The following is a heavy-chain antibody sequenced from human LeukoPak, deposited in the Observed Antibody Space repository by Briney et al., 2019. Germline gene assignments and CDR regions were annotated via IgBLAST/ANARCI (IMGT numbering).Heavy chain of an antibody. J-gene: IGHJ4*02. D-gene: IGHD6-19*01. Sequence: SETLSLTCTVSGGSINNYYWTWIRQAPGKGLEWIGYISDIGRTNYNPSLKSRVTISVDTSKNQFSLKLTSVTAADTAVYYRARNQLGSGWHSSAYWGQGTLVTVSS. CDR3: ARNQLGSGWHSSAY. CDR2: ISDIGRT. CDR1: GGSINNYY. V-gene: IGHV4-59*01.